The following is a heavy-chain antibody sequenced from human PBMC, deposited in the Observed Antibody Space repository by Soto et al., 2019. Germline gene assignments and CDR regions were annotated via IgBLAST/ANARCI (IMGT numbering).Heavy chain of an antibody. CDR3: ARVPGP. CDR2: IYHSGST. V-gene: IGHV4-30-2*01. Sequence: QLQLQESGSGLVKPSQTLSLTCAVSGGSISSGGYSWSWIRQPPGKGLEWIGYIYHSGSTYYNPSLKRRVTLSVDRSKSQFSLNPCSVTGAGTAVYFCARVPGPWGQGTLVTVSS. CDR1: GGSISSGGYS. J-gene: IGHJ5*02. D-gene: IGHD7-27*01.